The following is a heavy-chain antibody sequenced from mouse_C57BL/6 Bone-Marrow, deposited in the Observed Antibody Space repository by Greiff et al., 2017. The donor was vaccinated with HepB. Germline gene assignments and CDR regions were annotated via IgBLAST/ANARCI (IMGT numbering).Heavy chain of an antibody. CDR1: GYTFTSYW. D-gene: IGHD1-1*01. CDR2: IDPSDSYT. J-gene: IGHJ3*01. V-gene: IGHV1-69*01. Sequence: QVQLQQPGAELVMPGASVKLSCKASGYTFTSYWMHWVKQRPGQGLEWIGEIDPSDSYTNYNQKFKGKSTLTVDKSSSTAYMQLSSLTSEDSAVYYCARRSTYYGSSYWFAYWGQGTLVTVSA. CDR3: ARRSTYYGSSYWFAY.